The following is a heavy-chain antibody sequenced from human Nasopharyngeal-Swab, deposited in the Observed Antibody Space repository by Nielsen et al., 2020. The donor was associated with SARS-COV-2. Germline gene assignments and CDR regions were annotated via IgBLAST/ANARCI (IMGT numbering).Heavy chain of an antibody. Sequence: GESLKISCAASGFTFSSYAMSWVRQAPGKGLEWVSAISGSACSPYHADSGKGRFTISRDNSKNTLYLQMNSLRAEDTAVYYCAKKPGGRYCSGGSCYYRDWGQGTLVTVSS. CDR2: ISGSACSP. D-gene: IGHD2-15*01. CDR3: AKKPGGRYCSGGSCYYRD. V-gene: IGHV3-23*01. CDR1: GFTFSSYA. J-gene: IGHJ4*02.